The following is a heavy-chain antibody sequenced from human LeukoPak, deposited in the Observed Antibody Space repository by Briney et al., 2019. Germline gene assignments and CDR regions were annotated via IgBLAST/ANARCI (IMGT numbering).Heavy chain of an antibody. CDR1: GGSISSRSYY. CDR3: ARQYSGSYEDY. CDR2: IYYSGST. V-gene: IGHV4-39*01. Sequence: SDTLSLTCTVSGGSISSRSYYWGWIRQPPGKGLEWIGSIYYSGSTYYNPSLKSRVTISLDTSKNQFSLKLSSVTAADTAVYYCARQYSGSYEDYWGQGTLVTVSS. J-gene: IGHJ4*02. D-gene: IGHD1-26*01.